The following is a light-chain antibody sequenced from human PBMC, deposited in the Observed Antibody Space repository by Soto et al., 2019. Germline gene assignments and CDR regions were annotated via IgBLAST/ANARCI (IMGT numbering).Light chain of an antibody. CDR2: KAS. Sequence: DIQMTQSPSTLSASVGDRVIITCRASQSISSWLAWYQQKPGKAPKLLIYKASSLESGVPSRFSGSGSGRELTPTISSLRPDDFEVYFCQQYHICPSWTFGQGTKV. CDR1: QSISSW. V-gene: IGKV1-5*03. J-gene: IGKJ1*01. CDR3: QQYHICPSWT.